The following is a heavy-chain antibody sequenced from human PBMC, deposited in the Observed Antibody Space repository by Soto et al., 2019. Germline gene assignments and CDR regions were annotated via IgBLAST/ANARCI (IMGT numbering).Heavy chain of an antibody. Sequence: ASVKVSCKAPGYTFTSYDINWVRQATGQGLEWMGWMNPNSGNTGYAQKFQGRVTMTRNTSISTAYMELSSLRSEDTAVYYCARWAVIQLWLGYYYYMHVWGKAITVTVSS. D-gene: IGHD5-18*01. J-gene: IGHJ6*03. CDR1: GYTFTSYD. CDR3: ARWAVIQLWLGYYYYMHV. V-gene: IGHV1-8*01. CDR2: MNPNSGNT.